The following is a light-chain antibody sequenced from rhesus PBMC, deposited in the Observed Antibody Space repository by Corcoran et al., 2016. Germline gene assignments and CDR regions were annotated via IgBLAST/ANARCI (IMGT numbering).Light chain of an antibody. V-gene: IGKV1-18*01. CDR3: QPCYNTPFP. J-gene: IGKJ3*01. CDR1: QGICNW. CDR2: AAY. Sequence: DIQMTQSPSSLSASVGDKVTITCRASQGICNWLAWYQQKPGKAPKLLIYAAYRLHSGVPSRFSGSGSGTDYTLTISSLQPEDFAPYYCQPCYNTPFPFGPWTKLNIK.